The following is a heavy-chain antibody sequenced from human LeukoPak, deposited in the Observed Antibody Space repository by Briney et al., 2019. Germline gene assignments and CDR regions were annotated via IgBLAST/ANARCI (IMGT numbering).Heavy chain of an antibody. CDR2: IYYSGST. CDR1: GGSISSYY. V-gene: IGHV4-59*01. CDR3: ARGTLYYYDSSGYYLGYYYYYGMDV. D-gene: IGHD3-22*01. Sequence: SETLSLTCTVSGGSISSYYWSWIRQPPGKGLEWIGYIYYSGSTNYNPSLKSRVTISVDTSKNQFSLKLSSVTAADTAVYYCARGTLYYYDSSGYYLGYYYYYGMDVWGQGTTVTVSS. J-gene: IGHJ6*02.